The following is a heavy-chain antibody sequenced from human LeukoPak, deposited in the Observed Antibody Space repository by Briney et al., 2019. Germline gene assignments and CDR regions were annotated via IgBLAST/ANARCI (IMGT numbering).Heavy chain of an antibody. CDR3: ARALSGYGSGKGYFDS. CDR1: GDSIGSTTTYY. Sequence: SENLSLTCTVSGDSIGSTTTYYWGWIRQPPGKGLEWIGNVNYRGTPHYNPSLTSRVTMSLDTSTNHFSLKLSSVTAADTSIYYCARALSGYGSGKGYFDSWGQGTLVTVPS. D-gene: IGHD3-10*01. CDR2: VNYRGTP. V-gene: IGHV4-39*07. J-gene: IGHJ4*02.